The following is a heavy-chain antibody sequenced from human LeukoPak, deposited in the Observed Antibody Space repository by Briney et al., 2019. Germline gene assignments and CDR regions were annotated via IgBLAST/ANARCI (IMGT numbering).Heavy chain of an antibody. D-gene: IGHD3-22*01. CDR1: GFTFSSYA. CDR3: ARGGRGSAAVVAPRSFDI. J-gene: IGHJ3*02. Sequence: GGSLRLSCAASGFTFSSYAMSWVRQAPGKGLEWVSAISGSGGSTYYADSVKGRFIISRDISKNTLYLQMNSLRAKDSALYYCARGGRGSAAVVAPRSFDIWGQGTMVTVSS. CDR2: ISGSGGST. V-gene: IGHV3-23*01.